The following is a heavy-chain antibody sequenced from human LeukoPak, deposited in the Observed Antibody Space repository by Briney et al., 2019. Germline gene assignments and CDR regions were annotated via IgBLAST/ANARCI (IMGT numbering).Heavy chain of an antibody. J-gene: IGHJ6*03. Sequence: ASVKVSCKASGYTFTGYYMHWVRQAPGQGLEWMGWINPNSGGTNYAQKFQGRVTMTRNTSISTAYMELSSLRSEDTAVYYCARTRRVNQLLYYYYYMDVWGKGTTVTVSS. CDR3: ARTRRVNQLLYYYYYMDV. CDR2: INPNSGGT. CDR1: GYTFTGYY. V-gene: IGHV1-2*02. D-gene: IGHD2-2*01.